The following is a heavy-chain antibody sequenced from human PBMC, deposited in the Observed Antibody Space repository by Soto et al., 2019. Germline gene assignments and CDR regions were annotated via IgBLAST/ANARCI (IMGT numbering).Heavy chain of an antibody. CDR3: ARDRGVAPPVAGNTHYYYYMDV. Sequence: QDQLVQSGVEVKKPGASVKVSCKASGYSFTNYGITWVRQAPGQGFEWMGWISAYNGTTKYAQKLQGRVTMTTDASTSTAYLELRSLTSDDTAVYYCARDRGVAPPVAGNTHYYYYMDVWGKGTTVTVSS. J-gene: IGHJ6*03. V-gene: IGHV1-18*01. D-gene: IGHD6-19*01. CDR1: GYSFTNYG. CDR2: ISAYNGTT.